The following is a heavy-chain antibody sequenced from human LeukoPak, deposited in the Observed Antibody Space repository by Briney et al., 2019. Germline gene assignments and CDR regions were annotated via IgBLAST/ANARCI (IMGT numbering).Heavy chain of an antibody. CDR2: ISYSGST. Sequence: SETLSLTCTVSGGSISSNSYYWGWIRQPPGKGLEWIGSISYSGSTYYNPSLKSRVTISVDTSKNQFSLKLSSVTAADTAVYYCASHYVGRGAFDIWGQGTMVTVSS. CDR1: GGSISSNSYY. J-gene: IGHJ3*02. D-gene: IGHD4-17*01. V-gene: IGHV4-39*07. CDR3: ASHYVGRGAFDI.